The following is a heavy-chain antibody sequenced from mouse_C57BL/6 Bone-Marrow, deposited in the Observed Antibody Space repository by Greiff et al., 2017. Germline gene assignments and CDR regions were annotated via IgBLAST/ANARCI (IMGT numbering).Heavy chain of an antibody. CDR1: GYTFTDYY. J-gene: IGHJ2*01. Sequence: EVQLQQSGPVLVKPGASVKMSCKASGYTFTDYYMNWVKQSHGNSLEWIGVINPYNGGTSYNQKFKGKATLTVDKSSSTAYMELNSLTSEDSAVYYCGRWGYGYGSDYWGQGTTLTVSS. D-gene: IGHD2-2*01. CDR3: GRWGYGYGSDY. CDR2: INPYNGGT. V-gene: IGHV1-19*01.